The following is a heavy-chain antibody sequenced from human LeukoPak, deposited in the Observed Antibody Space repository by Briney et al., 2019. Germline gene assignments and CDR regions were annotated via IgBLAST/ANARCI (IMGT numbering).Heavy chain of an antibody. CDR3: ARFYSGYSSYDY. V-gene: IGHV3-30*04. CDR2: ISYDGSNK. CDR1: GFTFSSYA. D-gene: IGHD5-12*01. Sequence: GGSLRLSCAASGFTFSSYAMHWVRQAAGKGLEWVAVISYDGSNKYYADSVKGRFTISRDNSKNTLYLQMNSMRAEDTAVYYCARFYSGYSSYDYWGQGTLVTVSS. J-gene: IGHJ4*02.